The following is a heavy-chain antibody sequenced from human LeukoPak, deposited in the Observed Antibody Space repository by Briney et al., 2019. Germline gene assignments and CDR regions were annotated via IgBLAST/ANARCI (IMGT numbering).Heavy chain of an antibody. CDR2: TYYRSKWYN. J-gene: IGHJ5*02. CDR1: GDSVSSNSAA. CDR3: ARALVEYSGYDRRETQNLPTEYNWFDP. D-gene: IGHD5-12*01. V-gene: IGHV6-1*01. Sequence: TLSLTCAISGDSVSSNSAAWNWIRQSPSRGLEWLGRTYYRSKWYNDYAVSVKSRITINPDTSKNQFSLQLNSVTPEDTAVYYCARALVEYSGYDRRETQNLPTEYNWFDPWGQGTLVTVSS.